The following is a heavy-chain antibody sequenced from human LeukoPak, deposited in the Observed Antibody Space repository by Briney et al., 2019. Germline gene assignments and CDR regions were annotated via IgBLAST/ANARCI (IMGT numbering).Heavy chain of an antibody. D-gene: IGHD2-2*01. J-gene: IGHJ4*02. CDR3: AKDRRGCSSTSCYYQFDY. CDR2: ISDSGGST. Sequence: GGSLRLSCAASGFTFSSYAMSWVRQAPGKWLEWVSAISDSGGSTYYADSVKGRFTISRDNSKNTVYLQMNSLRAEDTAVYYCAKDRRGCSSTSCYYQFDYWGQRTLVTVSS. V-gene: IGHV3-23*01. CDR1: GFTFSSYA.